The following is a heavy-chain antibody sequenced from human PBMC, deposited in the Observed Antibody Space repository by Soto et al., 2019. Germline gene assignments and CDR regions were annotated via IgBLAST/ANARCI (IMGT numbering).Heavy chain of an antibody. Sequence: SETLSLTCAVYGGSFSGYYWSWIRQPPGKGLEWIGEINHSGSTNYNPSLKSRVTISVDTSKNQFSLKLSSVTAADTAVYYCARRRLLYYYDSSGTNWFAPWGQGTLVTVSS. J-gene: IGHJ5*02. CDR1: GGSFSGYY. V-gene: IGHV4-34*01. D-gene: IGHD3-22*01. CDR2: INHSGST. CDR3: ARRRLLYYYDSSGTNWFAP.